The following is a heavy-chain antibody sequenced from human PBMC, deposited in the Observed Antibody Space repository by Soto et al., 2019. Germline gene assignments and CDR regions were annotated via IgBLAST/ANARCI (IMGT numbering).Heavy chain of an antibody. CDR3: ASEYDSSGYYLNPLDGRDV. V-gene: IGHV1-8*01. D-gene: IGHD3-22*01. Sequence: ASVKVSCKASGYTFTSYDINWVRQATGQGLEWMGWMNPNSGNTGYAQKFQGRVTMTRNTSISTAYMELSSLRSEDTAVYYCASEYDSSGYYLNPLDGRDVWGQGTTVTVSS. CDR1: GYTFTSYD. CDR2: MNPNSGNT. J-gene: IGHJ6*02.